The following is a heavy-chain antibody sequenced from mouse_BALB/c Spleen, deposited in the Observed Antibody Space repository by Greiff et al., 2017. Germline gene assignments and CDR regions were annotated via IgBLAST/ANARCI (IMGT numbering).Heavy chain of an antibody. D-gene: IGHD2-4*01. CDR3: AVYDYDGEYYFDY. J-gene: IGHJ2*01. CDR2: ISYSGST. V-gene: IGHV3-2*02. Sequence: EVQLQQSGPGLVKPSQSLSLTCTVTGYSITSDYAWNWIRQFPGNKLAWMGYISYSGSTSYNPSLKSRISITRDTSKNQFFLQLNSVTTEDTATYYCAVYDYDGEYYFDYWGQGTTLTVSS. CDR1: GYSITSDYA.